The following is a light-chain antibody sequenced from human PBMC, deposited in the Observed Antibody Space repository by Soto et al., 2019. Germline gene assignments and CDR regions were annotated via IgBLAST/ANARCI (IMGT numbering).Light chain of an antibody. V-gene: IGLV2-23*01. J-gene: IGLJ2*01. Sequence: QSALTQPASVSGSPGQSITISCTGTNSDVGSYNIVSWYQQHPGKAPKLIIYEGSKRPSGVSNHFSASKSGNTASLTISGLQSEDEADYYCCSYADCSHVIFGGGTKLTVL. CDR1: NSDVGSYNI. CDR3: CSYADCSHVI. CDR2: EGS.